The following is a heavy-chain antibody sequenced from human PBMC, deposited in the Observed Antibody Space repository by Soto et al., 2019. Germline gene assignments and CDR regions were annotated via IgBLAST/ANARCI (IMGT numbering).Heavy chain of an antibody. D-gene: IGHD2-2*01. CDR3: ARTLVVPGARGWFDP. V-gene: IGHV4-4*07. J-gene: IGHJ5*02. CDR2: IYTSGST. CDR1: GGSINNYY. Sequence: PSETLSLTCSVSGGSINNYYWSWIRQPAGKGLEWIGQIYTSGSTNYNPSLKSRVTMSVDTSKNQFSLKLTSVTAADTAVYYCARTLVVPGARGWFDPWGQGTLVTVSS.